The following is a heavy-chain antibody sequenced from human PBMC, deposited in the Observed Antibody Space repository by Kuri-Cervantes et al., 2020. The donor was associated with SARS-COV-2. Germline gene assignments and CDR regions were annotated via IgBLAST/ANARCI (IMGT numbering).Heavy chain of an antibody. V-gene: IGHV1-18*01. J-gene: IGHJ4*02. CDR2: IGAYNGNT. D-gene: IGHD4-17*01. CDR3: ARRSPTTVTDY. CDR1: GYTFIKYG. Sequence: ASVKVSCKASGYTFIKYGFTWVRQAPGQGLEIMGWIGAYNGNTFYAEKFQGRVTMTTDTSASIAYMELRSLRSDDTAVYYCARRSPTTVTDYWGQGTLVT.